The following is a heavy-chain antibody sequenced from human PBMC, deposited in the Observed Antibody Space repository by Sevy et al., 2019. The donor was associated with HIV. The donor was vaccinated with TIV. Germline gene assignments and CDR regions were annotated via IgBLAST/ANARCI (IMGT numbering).Heavy chain of an antibody. D-gene: IGHD2-15*01. J-gene: IGHJ3*02. CDR1: GFTFSDYA. CDR3: GRAQGCCVVERGYGGSVNGFDM. V-gene: IGHV3-9*01. CDR2: ISWNSGAI. Sequence: GGSLRLSCAASGFTFSDYAMHWVRQVPGKGLEWVSGISWNSGAIGYAESVKGRFAISRDNAKNSLYLQMNSLRVEDTALYYCGRAQGCCVVERGYGGSVNGFDMWGQGTMVTVSS.